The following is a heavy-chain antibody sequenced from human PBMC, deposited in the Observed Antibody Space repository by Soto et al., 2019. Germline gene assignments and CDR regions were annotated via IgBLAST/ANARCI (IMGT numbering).Heavy chain of an antibody. CDR2: VYSTGGP. J-gene: IGHJ6*02. D-gene: IGHD1-1*01. V-gene: IGHV4-59*08. Sequence: QVQLQQSGPGLVKPSETLPLTCSVSSGPSSSHNWGWIRQPPGRGLEWIGYVYSTGGPSYNPSLKSRVTISADTSTTHISLTLTSVTAADTAVYYCVRQGIGNLHGLVDVWGQGTTVRVSS. CDR1: SGPSSSHN. CDR3: VRQGIGNLHGLVDV.